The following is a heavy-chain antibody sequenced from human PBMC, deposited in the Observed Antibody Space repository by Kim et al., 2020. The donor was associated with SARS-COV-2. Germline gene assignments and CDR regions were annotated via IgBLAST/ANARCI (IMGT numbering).Heavy chain of an antibody. D-gene: IGHD3-3*01. CDR2: ISSSSSTT. V-gene: IGHV3-21*04. CDR3: ARDDIITNFGY. Sequence: GGSLRLSCAASGFTFSSYSMSWVRQAPGKGLEWVSSISSSSSTTYYADSVKGRFTISRDNAKNTLYLQMNSLRAEDTAVYYCARDDIITNFGYWGQGTLV. J-gene: IGHJ4*02. CDR1: GFTFSSYS.